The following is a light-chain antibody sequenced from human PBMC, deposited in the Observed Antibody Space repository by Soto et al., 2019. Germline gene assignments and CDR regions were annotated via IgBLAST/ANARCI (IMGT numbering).Light chain of an antibody. J-gene: IGKJ1*01. CDR2: DAS. CDR3: QRYNSMKT. Sequence: DIQMTQSPSTLSASVGDRVTITCRASQSISSWLAWYQQKPGKAPKLLIYDASSLESGVPSRFSGSGSGTEFTLTISSLQPDDFATYYCQRYNSMKTFGQGTKVDIK. CDR1: QSISSW. V-gene: IGKV1-5*01.